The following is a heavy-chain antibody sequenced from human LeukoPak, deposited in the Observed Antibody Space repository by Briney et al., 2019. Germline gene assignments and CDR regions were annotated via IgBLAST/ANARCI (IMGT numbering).Heavy chain of an antibody. D-gene: IGHD5-24*01. J-gene: IGHJ4*02. V-gene: IGHV4-39*01. CDR3: ARRDQAIDY. CDR1: DGSFSSVGYY. CDR2: IYYSGTT. Sequence: SETLSLTCTVSDGSFSSVGYYWGWIRQPPGKGLEWIGSIYYSGTTYYIPSLASRVTIFVDTSKNQFSLRLSSVTAADTAVYYCARRDQAIDYWGQGTLVTVSS.